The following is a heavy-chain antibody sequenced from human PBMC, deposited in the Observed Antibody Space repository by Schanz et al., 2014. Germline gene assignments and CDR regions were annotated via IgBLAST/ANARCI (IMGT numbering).Heavy chain of an antibody. J-gene: IGHJ4*02. CDR1: GFSVGNKY. Sequence: EAHLVESGGGLVKPGGSLRLSCAASGFSVGNKYMNWVRQAPGKGLEWVSFIYIGGNTYYADSVKGRFTISRDNSKNTVYIQMNSLRSEDTAVYYCARGGFFDSTSFDSWGQGTLVTVSS. V-gene: IGHV3-53*04. CDR3: ARGGFFDSTSFDS. D-gene: IGHD2-2*01. CDR2: IYIGGNT.